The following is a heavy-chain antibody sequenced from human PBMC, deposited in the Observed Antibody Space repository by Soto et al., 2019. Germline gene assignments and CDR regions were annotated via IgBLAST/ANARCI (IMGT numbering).Heavy chain of an antibody. D-gene: IGHD1-1*01. CDR1: GYTFTSYD. CDR2: MNPNSGNT. CDR3: AYILERQPTPEAFEI. V-gene: IGHV1-8*01. Sequence: ASVKVSCKASGYTFTSYDINWVRQATGQGLEWMGWMNPNSGNTGYAQKFQGRVTMTRNTSISTAYMELSSLRSEDTAVYYCAYILERQPTPEAFEIWGQGTMVTVSS. J-gene: IGHJ3*02.